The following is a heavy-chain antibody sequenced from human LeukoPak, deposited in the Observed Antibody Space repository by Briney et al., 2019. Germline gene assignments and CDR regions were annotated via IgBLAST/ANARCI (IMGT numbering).Heavy chain of an antibody. CDR3: AKVPLTGAAFDY. CDR2: IYSGGST. J-gene: IGHJ4*02. Sequence: GGSLRLSCAASGFTVSSNYMSWVRQAPGKGLEWVSVIYSGGSTYYVDSVKGRFTISRDNSKNTLYLQMNSLRAEDTAVYYCAKVPLTGAAFDYWGQGTLVTVSS. D-gene: IGHD7-27*01. CDR1: GFTVSSNY. V-gene: IGHV3-53*01.